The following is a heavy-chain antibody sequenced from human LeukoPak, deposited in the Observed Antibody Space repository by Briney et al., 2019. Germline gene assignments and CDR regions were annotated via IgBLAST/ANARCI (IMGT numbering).Heavy chain of an antibody. CDR2: INPNSGGT. Sequence: ASVKVSCKASGYTLTGYYMHWVRQAPGQGLEWMGWINPNSGGTNYAQKVQGRVTMTRDTSISTAYMELSRLRSDDTAVYYCARIYGLYQLSFGYWGQGTLVTVSS. J-gene: IGHJ4*02. D-gene: IGHD2-2*01. CDR1: GYTLTGYY. V-gene: IGHV1-2*02. CDR3: ARIYGLYQLSFGY.